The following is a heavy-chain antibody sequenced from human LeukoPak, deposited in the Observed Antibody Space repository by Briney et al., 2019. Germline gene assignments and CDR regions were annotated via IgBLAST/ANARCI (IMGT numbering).Heavy chain of an antibody. V-gene: IGHV3-49*04. CDR1: GFTFGDYA. CDR2: IRSKAYGGTT. Sequence: PGGSLRLSCTASGFTFGDYAMSWVRQAPGKGLEWVGFIRSKAYGGTTEYAASVKGRFTISRDDSKSNAYLQMNSLKTEDTAVYYCTRDGYGDYSRCDYWGQGTLVTVSS. J-gene: IGHJ4*02. CDR3: TRDGYGDYSRCDY. D-gene: IGHD4-17*01.